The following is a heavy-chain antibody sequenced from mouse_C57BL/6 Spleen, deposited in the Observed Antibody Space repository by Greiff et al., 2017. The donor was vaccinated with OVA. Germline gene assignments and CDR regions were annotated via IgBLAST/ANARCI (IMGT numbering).Heavy chain of an antibody. J-gene: IGHJ2*01. CDR3: ARSSGLFDY. CDR2: INPSTGGT. V-gene: IGHV1-42*01. CDR1: GYSFTGYY. Sequence: EVKLVESGPELVKPGASVKISCKASGYSFTGYYMNWVKQSPEKSLEWIGEINPSTGGTTYNQKFKAKATLTVDKSSSTAYMQLKSLTSEDSAVYYCARSSGLFDYWGQGTTLTVSS. D-gene: IGHD1-3*01.